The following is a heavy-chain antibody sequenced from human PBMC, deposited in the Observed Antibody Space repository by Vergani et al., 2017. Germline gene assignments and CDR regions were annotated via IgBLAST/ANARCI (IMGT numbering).Heavy chain of an antibody. CDR1: GFTLSNYD. CDR2: IQFDGSNQ. Sequence: QVQLVESGGGVVQRGGSLRLSCATSGFTLSNYDMQWIRQGPGKGLEFVAFIQFDGSNQYYADSVKGRFTISRDNAKNSLYLQMTSLRAEDTAFYYCARRGSGNTYYFDYWGQGALVTVSS. D-gene: IGHD3-10*01. CDR3: ARRGSGNTYYFDY. V-gene: IGHV3-30*02. J-gene: IGHJ4*02.